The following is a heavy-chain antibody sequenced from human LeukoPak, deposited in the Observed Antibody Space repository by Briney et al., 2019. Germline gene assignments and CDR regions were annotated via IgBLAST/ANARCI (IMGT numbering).Heavy chain of an antibody. CDR2: IYSGDNT. Sequence: GGSLRLSCAASGLSVGSNYMTWVRQAPGKGLEWVSVIYSGDNTYYADSVKGRFTISRDISKNTLCLQVNSLRAEDTATYYCARMDDSSGLDYWGQGTLVTVSS. CDR1: GLSVGSNY. V-gene: IGHV3-53*01. CDR3: ARMDDSSGLDY. D-gene: IGHD3-22*01. J-gene: IGHJ4*02.